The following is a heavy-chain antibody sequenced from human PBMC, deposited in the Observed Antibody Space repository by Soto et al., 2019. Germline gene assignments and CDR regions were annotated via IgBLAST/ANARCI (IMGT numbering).Heavy chain of an antibody. Sequence: PGESQKISCKGSGYSFTSYWISWVRQMPGKGLEWRGRIDPSDSYTNYSSSFQGHVTISADKSISTAYLQWSSLKASDTAMYYCAGTDDYVWGSYRNGMDVWGQGTTVTVSS. J-gene: IGHJ6*02. V-gene: IGHV5-10-1*01. CDR1: GYSFTSYW. CDR3: AGTDDYVWGSYRNGMDV. D-gene: IGHD3-16*01. CDR2: IDPSDSYT.